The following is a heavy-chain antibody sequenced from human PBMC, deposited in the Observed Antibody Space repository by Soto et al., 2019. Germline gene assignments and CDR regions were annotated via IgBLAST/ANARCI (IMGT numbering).Heavy chain of an antibody. CDR2: INPNSGGT. V-gene: IGHV1-2*04. CDR1: GYTFTGYY. D-gene: IGHD5-18*01. CDR3: AREVDRALVGSPHYFDY. Sequence: GASVKGSCKASGYTFTGYYMHWLRQAPGQGLEWMGWINPNSGGTNYAQKFQGWVTMTRDTSTSTAYMELSRLRSDDTAVYYCAREVDRALVGSPHYFDYWGQGTLVTVS. J-gene: IGHJ4*01.